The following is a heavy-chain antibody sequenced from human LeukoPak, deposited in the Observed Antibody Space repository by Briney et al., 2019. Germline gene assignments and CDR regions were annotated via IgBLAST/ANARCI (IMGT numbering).Heavy chain of an antibody. J-gene: IGHJ5*02. V-gene: IGHV1-2*02. CDR1: GYTFSVYY. Sequence: ASVKVSFKASGYTFSVYYIHWVRQAPGQGLEWMGWINPNTGGTKYAQKFQDRVTMTRDTSISTAYMELSRLRSDDTAVYYCARPLRVTMIRGAAFRASSDFDPWGQGTLVTVSS. CDR3: ARPLRVTMIRGAAFRASSDFDP. D-gene: IGHD3-10*01. CDR2: INPNTGGT.